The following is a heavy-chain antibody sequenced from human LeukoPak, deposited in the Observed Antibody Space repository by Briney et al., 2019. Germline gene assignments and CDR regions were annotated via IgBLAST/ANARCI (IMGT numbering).Heavy chain of an antibody. J-gene: IGHJ6*03. V-gene: IGHV4-61*02. CDR3: AREVMAGSPYYYYYYMDV. CDR1: GGSISSGSYY. CDR2: IYTSGST. Sequence: SETLSLTCTVSGGSISSGSYYWSWIRQPAGKGLEWIGRIYTSGSTNYNPSLKSRVTISVDTSKNQFSLKLSSVTAADTAVYYCAREVMAGSPYYYYYYMDVWGKGTTVTISS. D-gene: IGHD3-10*01.